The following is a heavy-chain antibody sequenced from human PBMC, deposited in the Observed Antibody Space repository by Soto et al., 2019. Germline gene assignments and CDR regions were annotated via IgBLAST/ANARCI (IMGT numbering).Heavy chain of an antibody. V-gene: IGHV1-2*02. D-gene: IGHD2-21*01. J-gene: IGHJ4*02. CDR2: INPNTYGTT. CDR3: ARGRHYSEFDY. Sequence: QVQLVQSGAEVQKPGASVKVSCKAAGYTLTDYYFHWVRQAPGQGLEWMGWINPNTYGTTTYAQKFQGRVTLTRDTSTRTAYMELSSLRSDDTAVYYCARGRHYSEFDYWGQGTLVTVSS. CDR1: GYTLTDYY.